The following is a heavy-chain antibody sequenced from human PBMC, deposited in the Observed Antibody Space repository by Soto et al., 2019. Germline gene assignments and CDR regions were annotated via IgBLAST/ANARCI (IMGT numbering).Heavy chain of an antibody. CDR1: GYTFTSYA. V-gene: IGHV1-3*01. CDR2: INAGNGNT. D-gene: IGHD6-19*01. Sequence: QVQLVQSGAEVKKPGASVKVSCKASGYTFTSYAMHWVRQAPGQRLEWMGWINAGNGNTKYSRKFQGRVTITRDTSASTAYMELSSLRSEDTAVYYCARDLSSGWYYFDYWGQGTLVTVSS. J-gene: IGHJ4*02. CDR3: ARDLSSGWYYFDY.